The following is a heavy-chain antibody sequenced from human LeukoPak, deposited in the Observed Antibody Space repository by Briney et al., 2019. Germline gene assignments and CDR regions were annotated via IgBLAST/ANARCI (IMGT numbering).Heavy chain of an antibody. Sequence: GGSLRLSCAASGFTFSSYAMSWVRQAPGKGLEWISVISGSGGSTSYADSVKGRFTISRDNSKNTLYLQMNSLRAEDTAVYYCAKHGFAGISAAGDYWGHGTLVTVSS. CDR1: GFTFSSYA. J-gene: IGHJ4*01. D-gene: IGHD6-13*01. CDR2: ISGSGGST. V-gene: IGHV3-23*01. CDR3: AKHGFAGISAAGDY.